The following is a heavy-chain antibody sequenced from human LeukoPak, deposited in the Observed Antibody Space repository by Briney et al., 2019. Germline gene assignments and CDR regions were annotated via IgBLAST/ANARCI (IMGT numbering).Heavy chain of an antibody. Sequence: GGSLRLSCAASGFTFSSYAMHWVRQAPGKGLEWVAVISYDGSNKYYADSVKGRFTISRDNSKNTLYLQMNSLRAEDTAVYYCARVRGSGSYYNREFDYWGQGTLVTVSS. V-gene: IGHV3-30-3*01. D-gene: IGHD3-10*01. J-gene: IGHJ4*02. CDR1: GFTFSSYA. CDR2: ISYDGSNK. CDR3: ARVRGSGSYYNREFDY.